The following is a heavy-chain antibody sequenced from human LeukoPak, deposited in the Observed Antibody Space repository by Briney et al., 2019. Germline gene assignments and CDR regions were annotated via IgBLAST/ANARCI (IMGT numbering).Heavy chain of an antibody. V-gene: IGHV1-2*02. Sequence: GASVKVSCKASGYTFTGYYMHWVRQAPGQGLEWMGWINPNSGGTNYAQKFKGRVTMTRATSISTAYMELSRLRSDDTAVYYCARDREYSSSSGDYYYYMDVWGKGTTVTVSS. D-gene: IGHD6-6*01. CDR3: ARDREYSSSSGDYYYYMDV. CDR2: INPNSGGT. CDR1: GYTFTGYY. J-gene: IGHJ6*03.